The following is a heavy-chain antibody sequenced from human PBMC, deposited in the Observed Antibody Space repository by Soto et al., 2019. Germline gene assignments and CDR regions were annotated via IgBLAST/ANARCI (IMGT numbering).Heavy chain of an antibody. CDR1: GGSISSYY. Sequence: SETLSLTCTVSGGSISSYYWSWIRQPAGKGLEWIGRIYTSGSTNYNPSLKSRVTMSVDTSKNQFSLKLSSVTAADTAVYYCARDQSAYDFWSGPYYYGMDVWGQGTTVTVSS. V-gene: IGHV4-4*07. CDR2: IYTSGST. D-gene: IGHD3-3*01. J-gene: IGHJ6*02. CDR3: ARDQSAYDFWSGPYYYGMDV.